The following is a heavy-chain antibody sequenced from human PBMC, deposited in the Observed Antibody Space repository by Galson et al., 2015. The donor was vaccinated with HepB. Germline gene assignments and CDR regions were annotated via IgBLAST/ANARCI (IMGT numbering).Heavy chain of an antibody. Sequence: TLSLTCTVSGGSISSGGYYWSWIRQHPGKGLEWIGYIYYSGSTYYNPSLKSRITISVDTSKNQFSLKLSSVTAADTAVYYCARAVTIFGVVIRDAFDIWGQGTMVTVSS. V-gene: IGHV4-31*03. J-gene: IGHJ3*02. CDR3: ARAVTIFGVVIRDAFDI. CDR2: IYYSGST. CDR1: GGSISSGGYY. D-gene: IGHD3-3*01.